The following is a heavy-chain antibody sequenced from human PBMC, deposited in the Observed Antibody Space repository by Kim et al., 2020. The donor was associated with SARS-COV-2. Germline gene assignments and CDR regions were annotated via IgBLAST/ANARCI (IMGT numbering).Heavy chain of an antibody. Sequence: GESLKISCKGSGYSFTSYWISWVRQMPGKGLEWMGRIDPSDSYTNYSPSFQGHVTISADKSISTAYLQWSSLKASDTAMYYCSRHTRGSSWYYYYYYYGMDVWGQGTTVTVSS. CDR3: SRHTRGSSWYYYYYYYGMDV. J-gene: IGHJ6*02. D-gene: IGHD6-13*01. CDR2: IDPSDSYT. V-gene: IGHV5-10-1*01. CDR1: GYSFTSYW.